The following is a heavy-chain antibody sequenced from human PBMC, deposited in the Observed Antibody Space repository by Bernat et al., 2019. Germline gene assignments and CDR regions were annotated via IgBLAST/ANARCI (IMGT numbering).Heavy chain of an antibody. CDR3: ASDDSSGPKYPY. J-gene: IGHJ4*02. V-gene: IGHV3-30-3*01. CDR2: ISYDGSNK. D-gene: IGHD3-22*01. CDR1: GFTFSSYA. Sequence: VQLVESGGGVVQPGRSLRLSCAASGFTFSSYAMHWVRQAPGKGLEWVAVISYDGSNKYYADSVKGRFTISRDNSKNTLYLQMNSLRAEDTAVYYCASDDSSGPKYPYWGQGTLVTGSS.